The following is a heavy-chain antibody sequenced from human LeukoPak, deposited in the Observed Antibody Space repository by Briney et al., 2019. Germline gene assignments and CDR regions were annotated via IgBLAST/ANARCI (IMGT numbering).Heavy chain of an antibody. CDR3: ASGGSYDILTGYYKGYGMDV. J-gene: IGHJ6*02. CDR1: GGSISSGGYY. CDR2: IYYSGST. D-gene: IGHD3-9*01. V-gene: IGHV4-31*03. Sequence: PSETLSLTCTVSGGSISSGGYYWSWIRQHPGKGLEWIGYIYYSGSTYYNPSLKSRVTISVDTSKNQFSLKLSSVTAADTAVYYCASGGSYDILTGYYKGYGMDVWGQGTTVTVSS.